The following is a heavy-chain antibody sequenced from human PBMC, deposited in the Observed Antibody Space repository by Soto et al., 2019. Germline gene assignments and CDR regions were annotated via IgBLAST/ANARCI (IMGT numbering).Heavy chain of an antibody. V-gene: IGHV3-74*01. CDR2: ISQDGTIA. CDR1: GFAFGSYW. CDR3: LRDQRHWNEFADQ. J-gene: IGHJ4*02. Sequence: EVQLVESGGGLVQPGGSLRLSCAASGFAFGSYWMHWVCQAPGKGLVWVSRISQDGTIATQADSVKGRFTISRDNAKNTLYLQMNSLRADDTAVYYCLRDQRHWNEFADQWGQGTLVTVSS. D-gene: IGHD1-1*01.